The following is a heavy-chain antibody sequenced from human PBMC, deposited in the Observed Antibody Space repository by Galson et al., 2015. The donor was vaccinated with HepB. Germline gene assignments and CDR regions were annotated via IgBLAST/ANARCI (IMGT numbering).Heavy chain of an antibody. D-gene: IGHD2-15*01. CDR1: GFIFSSHG. CDR2: TFYHGTTQ. V-gene: IGHV3-30*02. J-gene: IGHJ2*01. CDR3: AKDHLGGKSQDWYFDV. Sequence: SLRLSCAAFGFIFSSHGMHWVRQAPGKGLEWVAFTFYHGTTQYYADDVRGRFTISRDNSKNTLYLLMNSLRFEDTALYYCAKDHLGGKSQDWYFDVWGRGSLVTVSA.